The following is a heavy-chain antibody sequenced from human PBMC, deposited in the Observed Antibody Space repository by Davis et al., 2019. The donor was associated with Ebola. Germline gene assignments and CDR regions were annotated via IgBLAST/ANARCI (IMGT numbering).Heavy chain of an antibody. J-gene: IGHJ4*02. Sequence: PGGSLRLSCAASGFSFSSYSMNWVRQAPGKGLEWVSSISSSSSYIYYADSVKGRFTISRDNSKNTLYLQMNSLTAEDTAVYYCAKHMVLSGSYRDYWGQGTLVTVSS. D-gene: IGHD1-26*01. V-gene: IGHV3-21*04. CDR1: GFSFSSYS. CDR2: ISSSSSYI. CDR3: AKHMVLSGSYRDY.